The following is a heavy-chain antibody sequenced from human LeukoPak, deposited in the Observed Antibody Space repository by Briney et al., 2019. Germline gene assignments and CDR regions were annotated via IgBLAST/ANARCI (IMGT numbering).Heavy chain of an antibody. J-gene: IGHJ3*02. Sequence: PGGSLRLSCAASGFTVSSNYMSCVRQAPGKGLEWIGSIYYSGSTYYNPSLKSRVTISVDTSKNQFSLKLRSVTAADTAVYYCARPATPMITFGGVIVTWFNAFDIWGQGTMVTVSS. CDR2: IYYSGST. V-gene: IGHV4-39*01. CDR3: ARPATPMITFGGVIVTWFNAFDI. CDR1: GFTVSSNY. D-gene: IGHD3-16*02.